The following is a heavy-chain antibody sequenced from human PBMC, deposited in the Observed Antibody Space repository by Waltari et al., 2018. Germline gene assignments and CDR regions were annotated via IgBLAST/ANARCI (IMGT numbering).Heavy chain of an antibody. CDR3: VKGGYIISDY. D-gene: IGHD3-22*01. J-gene: IGHJ4*02. CDR1: GFPSNSVS. CDR2: IASGSDYI. V-gene: IGHV3-21*02. Sequence: EVQLVESGGGLVKPGGSLTLSCEASGFPSNSVSMTWVRQAPGKGLEWLSTIASGSDYIFYAVSVRGRFTISRDNARSTVNLRMNSLRTEDTAVYYCVKGGYIISDYWGQGIQVIVSS.